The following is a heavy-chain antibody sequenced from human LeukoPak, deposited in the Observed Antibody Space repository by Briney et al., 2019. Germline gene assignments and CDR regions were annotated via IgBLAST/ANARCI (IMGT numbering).Heavy chain of an antibody. Sequence: PGRSLRLSXAASGFTFDDYAMHWVRQAPGKGVEWVSGISWNSGSIGYADSVKGRFTISRDNAKNSLYLQMNSLRAEDMALYYCAKGGLDDAFDIWGQGTMVTVSS. CDR1: GFTFDDYA. D-gene: IGHD3-16*01. CDR2: ISWNSGSI. CDR3: AKGGLDDAFDI. J-gene: IGHJ3*02. V-gene: IGHV3-9*03.